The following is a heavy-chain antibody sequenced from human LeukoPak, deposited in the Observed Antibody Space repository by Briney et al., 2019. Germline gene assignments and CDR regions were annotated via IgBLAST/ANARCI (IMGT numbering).Heavy chain of an antibody. CDR3: TRDRRFGELSRFDS. V-gene: IGHV3-30*04. CDR1: GFTVSNYA. J-gene: IGHJ4*02. CDR2: ISNDGSLK. D-gene: IGHD3-16*02. Sequence: GRSLRLSCAASGFTVSNYAMHWVRQAPGKGLEWMALISNDGSLKYYTDSVKGRFTISRDNSRSTLYLQMNTLRAEDTAVYYCTRDRRFGELSRFDSWGQGTLVTVAS.